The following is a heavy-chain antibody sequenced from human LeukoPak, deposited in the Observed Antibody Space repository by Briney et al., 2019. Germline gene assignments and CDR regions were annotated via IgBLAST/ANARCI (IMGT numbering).Heavy chain of an antibody. Sequence: PGGSLRLSCAASGFTFSSYAMSWVRQAPGKGLEWVSAISGSGGSTYYADSVKGQFPISRDNSKNSLYLQMNTLRAEDTAVYYCAKDLVVAATYYFDYWGQGTLVTVSS. J-gene: IGHJ4*02. CDR3: AKDLVVAATYYFDY. CDR2: ISGSGGST. V-gene: IGHV3-23*01. D-gene: IGHD2-15*01. CDR1: GFTFSSYA.